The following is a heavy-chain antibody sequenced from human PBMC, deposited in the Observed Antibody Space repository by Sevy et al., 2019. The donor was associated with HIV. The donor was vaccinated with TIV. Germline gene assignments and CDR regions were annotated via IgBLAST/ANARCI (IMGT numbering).Heavy chain of an antibody. CDR2: IISIGSYL. D-gene: IGHD2-21*02. V-gene: IGHV3-21*01. CDR3: ARGGTRGDYDSDY. Sequence: GGSLRLSCAASGFTFSSYGMTWVRQAPGKGLEWVSSIISIGSYLYYANHVKGRFTISRDNAKNSLYLQMNSLRAEDTAVYYCARGGTRGDYDSDYWGQGTLVTVSS. CDR1: GFTFSSYG. J-gene: IGHJ4*02.